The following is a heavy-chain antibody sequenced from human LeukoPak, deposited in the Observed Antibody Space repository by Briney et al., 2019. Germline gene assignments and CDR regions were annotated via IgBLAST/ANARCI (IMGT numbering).Heavy chain of an antibody. Sequence: GESLKISFKVPGYSFTSNWISWVRQMPGKGLEWMGRIDPSDSYKNYSPSFQGHVTISADKSISTAFLQWSSLKASDTAIYYCARGAYSGSYHFDDFWGQGTLVIVSS. CDR2: IDPSDSYK. CDR1: GYSFTSNW. J-gene: IGHJ4*02. V-gene: IGHV5-10-1*01. CDR3: ARGAYSGSYHFDDF. D-gene: IGHD1-26*01.